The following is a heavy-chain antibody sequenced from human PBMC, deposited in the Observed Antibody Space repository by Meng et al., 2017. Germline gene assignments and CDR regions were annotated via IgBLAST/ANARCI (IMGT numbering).Heavy chain of an antibody. J-gene: IGHJ5*02. V-gene: IGHV3-30*07. CDR2: ISYDGSNK. CDR1: GFTFSSYA. Sequence: QVQLVGAGGGVVQPGRSLRLSCAASGFTFSSYAMHWVRQAPGKGLEWVAVISYDGSNKYYADSVKGRFTISRDNAKNTLYLQMNSLRSDDTAVYYCARSDWFDPWGQGTLVTVSS. CDR3: ARSDWFDP.